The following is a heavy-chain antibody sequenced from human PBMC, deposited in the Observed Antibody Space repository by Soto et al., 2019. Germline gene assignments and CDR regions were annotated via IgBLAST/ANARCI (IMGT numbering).Heavy chain of an antibody. CDR2: IYYSGST. CDR1: GDSISGSSSY. CDR3: ARNTSSFFDF. V-gene: IGHV4-39*01. J-gene: IGHJ4*02. Sequence: QLQLQESGPGLVKPSETLSLTCTVSGDSISGSSSYWAWIRQPPGKGLEWIGSIYYSGSTHYNSSLKSRVTISVDTSKSQFSLRLTSVTATDTAVYYCARNTSSFFDFWGQGTLVTVSS.